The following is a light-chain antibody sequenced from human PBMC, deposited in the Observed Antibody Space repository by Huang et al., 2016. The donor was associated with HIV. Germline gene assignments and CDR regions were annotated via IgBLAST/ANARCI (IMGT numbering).Light chain of an antibody. V-gene: IGKV3-20*01. CDR2: GAT. J-gene: IGKJ4*01. CDR1: KRVSTDD. Sequence: ETVLTQSPGILSLSPGERATLSCRASKRVSTDDLAWYQKKPGQAPRRLIHGATVSATGIPDRFSGSGSGTDFTLTINRLEPEDFALYYCQQYGNSPLTFGGGTEVEIK. CDR3: QQYGNSPLT.